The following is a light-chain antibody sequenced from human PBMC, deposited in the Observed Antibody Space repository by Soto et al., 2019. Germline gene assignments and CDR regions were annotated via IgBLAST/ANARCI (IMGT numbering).Light chain of an antibody. Sequence: IQMTQSPDSVSASVGDSITITCRASQPISSWVVWYQQKPGQAPKLLIYAASRLQGGVPLRFSGSGSGTDFTLTINTLQPEDFATYYCQQANSFPLTFGGGTRVEVK. CDR3: QQANSFPLT. CDR1: QPISSW. CDR2: AAS. J-gene: IGKJ4*01. V-gene: IGKV1D-12*01.